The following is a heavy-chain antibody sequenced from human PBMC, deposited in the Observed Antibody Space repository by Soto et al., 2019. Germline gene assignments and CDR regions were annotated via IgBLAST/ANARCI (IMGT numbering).Heavy chain of an antibody. V-gene: IGHV1-8*01. Sequence: QVQLVQSGAEVKKPGASVKVSCKASGYTFTSYDINWVRQATGQGLEWMGWMNPNSGNTGYAQKFQGRVTRTRNTSISTADMELSSLRSEDTAVYYCARNLVILDYYYDDYMDVWGKGTTVTVSS. D-gene: IGHD2-21*01. CDR1: GYTFTSYD. J-gene: IGHJ6*03. CDR2: MNPNSGNT. CDR3: ARNLVILDYYYDDYMDV.